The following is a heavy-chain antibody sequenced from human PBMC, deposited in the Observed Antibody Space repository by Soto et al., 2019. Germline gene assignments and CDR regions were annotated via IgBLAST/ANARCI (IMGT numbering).Heavy chain of an antibody. CDR3: ARGIALAGTTDY. CDR2: INHSGST. D-gene: IGHD6-19*01. Sequence: SETLSLTCAVYGGSFSGYYWSWIRQPPGKGLEWIGEINHSGSTNYNPSLKSRVTISVDTSKNQRSLKLSSVTAADTAVYYCARGIALAGTTDYWVQGTLVTVCS. V-gene: IGHV4-34*01. J-gene: IGHJ4*02. CDR1: GGSFSGYY.